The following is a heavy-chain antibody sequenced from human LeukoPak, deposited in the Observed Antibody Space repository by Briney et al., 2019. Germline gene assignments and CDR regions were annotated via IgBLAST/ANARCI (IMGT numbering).Heavy chain of an antibody. CDR1: GYTFNDYY. CDR2: VDPEDGET. J-gene: IGHJ4*02. Sequence: GATVKISXKVSGYTFNDYYMHWVQQVPGKGLEWMGLVDPEDGETIYAEKFQGRVTITADTSTDTAYMELSSLRSEDTAVYYCATMEYCSGGSCLDWGQGTLVTVSS. CDR3: ATMEYCSGGSCLD. V-gene: IGHV1-69-2*01. D-gene: IGHD2-15*01.